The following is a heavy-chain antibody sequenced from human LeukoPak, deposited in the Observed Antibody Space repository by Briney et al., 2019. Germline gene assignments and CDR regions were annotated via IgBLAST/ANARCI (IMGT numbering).Heavy chain of an antibody. CDR2: IRYDGSNA. J-gene: IGHJ4*02. Sequence: GGSLRLSCAASGFSFSTYAMHWVRQAPGEGLDWVAFIRYDGSNACYADSVKGRFTISRDNSDNTLYLQMNSLTSDDTAVYYCVADFDYWGQGTLVTASS. CDR3: VADFDY. CDR1: GFSFSTYA. V-gene: IGHV3-30*02.